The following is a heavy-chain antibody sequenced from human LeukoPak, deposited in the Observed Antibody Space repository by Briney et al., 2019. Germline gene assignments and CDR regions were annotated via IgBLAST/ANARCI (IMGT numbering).Heavy chain of an antibody. CDR1: GFTFISYG. J-gene: IGHJ5*02. CDR2: IRYDGSNK. D-gene: IGHD3-22*01. V-gene: IGHV3-30*02. Sequence: HPGGSLRLSCAASGFTFISYGMHWVRQAPGKGLEWVAFIRYDGSNKYYADSVKGRFTISRDNAKNTLNLQMNSLRAEDTAVYYCARDLGQYYDTSDNWFDPWGQGTLVTVSS. CDR3: ARDLGQYYDTSDNWFDP.